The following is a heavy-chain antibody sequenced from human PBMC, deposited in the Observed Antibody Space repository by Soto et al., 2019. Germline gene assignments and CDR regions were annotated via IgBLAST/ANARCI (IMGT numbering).Heavy chain of an antibody. J-gene: IGHJ4*02. V-gene: IGHV3-48*01. CDR3: ARDDYPYYYDSSGYHFDY. CDR1: GFTFSNYN. CDR2: ISSSSSII. D-gene: IGHD3-22*01. Sequence: EVQLVESGGGLVQPGGSRRLSCAASGFTFSNYNMNWVRQAPGKGLEWVSYISSSSSIIHYADSVKGRFTISRDNAKNSLYLQMNSLRAEDTAVYYCARDDYPYYYDSSGYHFDYWGQGTLVTVSS.